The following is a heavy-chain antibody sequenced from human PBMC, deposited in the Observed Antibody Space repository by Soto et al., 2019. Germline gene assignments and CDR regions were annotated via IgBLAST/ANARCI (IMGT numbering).Heavy chain of an antibody. CDR1: GFTFSSYA. CDR2: ISYDGSNK. D-gene: IGHD3-3*01. J-gene: IGHJ6*02. Sequence: GGSLRLSCAASGFTFSSYAMHWVRQAPGKGLERVAVISYDGSNKYYADSVKGRFTISRDNSKNTLYLQMNSLRAEDTAVYYCARDRSGYDFWSGYGEKVKDYGMDVWGQGTTVTVSS. V-gene: IGHV3-30-3*01. CDR3: ARDRSGYDFWSGYGEKVKDYGMDV.